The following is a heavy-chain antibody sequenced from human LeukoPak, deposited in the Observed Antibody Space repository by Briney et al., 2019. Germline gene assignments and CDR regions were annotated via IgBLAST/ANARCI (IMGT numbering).Heavy chain of an antibody. Sequence: PGRSLRLSCAASGFTFSSYGMHWVRQAPGKGLEWVAVISYDGSNKYYADSVKGRFTISRDNPKNTLYLQMNSLRVEDRAVYYCARVGKSEDHFDYWGQGTLVTVSS. CDR3: ARVGKSEDHFDY. V-gene: IGHV3-30*03. CDR1: GFTFSSYG. D-gene: IGHD7-27*01. J-gene: IGHJ4*02. CDR2: ISYDGSNK.